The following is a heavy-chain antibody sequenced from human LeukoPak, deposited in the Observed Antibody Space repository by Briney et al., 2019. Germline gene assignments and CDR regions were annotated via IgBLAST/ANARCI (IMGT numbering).Heavy chain of an antibody. CDR1: GYTFISYG. V-gene: IGHV1-18*04. Sequence: GASVKVSCTASGYTFISYGFSWVRQAPGQGLEWMGWITAYNGNTNYAQKLQGRVTMTTDTSTSTAYVELRSLRSDDTAVYYCARLVTTYFDYWGQGTLVTVSS. CDR2: ITAYNGNT. CDR3: ARLVTTYFDY. D-gene: IGHD4-17*01. J-gene: IGHJ4*02.